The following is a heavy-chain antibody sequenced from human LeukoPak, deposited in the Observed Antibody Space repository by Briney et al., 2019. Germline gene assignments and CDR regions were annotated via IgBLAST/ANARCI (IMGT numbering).Heavy chain of an antibody. V-gene: IGHV3-23*01. J-gene: IGHJ4*02. Sequence: GGSLRLSCAASGFIFCSYAMRWVRQAPGKGLEWVSGISGSGGSTYYADSVKGRFTISRDNSKNTLYLQMSSLRAEDTAVYYCAKDLLTTVTPPGYWGQGTLVTVSS. D-gene: IGHD4-17*01. CDR1: GFIFCSYA. CDR3: AKDLLTTVTPPGY. CDR2: ISGSGGST.